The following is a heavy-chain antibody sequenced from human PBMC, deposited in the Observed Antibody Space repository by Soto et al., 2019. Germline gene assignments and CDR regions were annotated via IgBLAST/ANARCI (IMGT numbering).Heavy chain of an antibody. J-gene: IGHJ4*02. Sequence: VQLVESGGGVVQPGRSLRLSCAASGFTFSDYAMHWVRQAPGKGLEWVAVVSHDGRNTHYADSVKGRFTISRDSSKHTVSLEMTSLRAEDTAFYYCAKGGRQWLVTSDFNYWGQGALVTVSS. D-gene: IGHD6-19*01. CDR3: AKGGRQWLVTSDFNY. V-gene: IGHV3-30*18. CDR2: VSHDGRNT. CDR1: GFTFSDYA.